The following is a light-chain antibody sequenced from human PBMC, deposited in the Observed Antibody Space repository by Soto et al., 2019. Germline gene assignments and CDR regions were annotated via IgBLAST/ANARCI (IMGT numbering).Light chain of an antibody. J-gene: IGKJ1*01. V-gene: IGKV1-5*01. CDR3: QQYNSYWHVT. Sequence: DIQMTQSPSTLSASVGDRVTITCRARQSISSRLAWYKQKPGKAPKLLIYDASSLESGVPSRFSGSRSGTEFTLTISSLQPDDFATYYSQQYNSYWHVTFGEGTKVEIK. CDR2: DAS. CDR1: QSISSR.